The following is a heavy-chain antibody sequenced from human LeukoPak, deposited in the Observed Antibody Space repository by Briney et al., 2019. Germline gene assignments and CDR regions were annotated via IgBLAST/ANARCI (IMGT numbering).Heavy chain of an antibody. D-gene: IGHD6-6*01. CDR1: GFTFSSYA. CDR2: ISGSGGST. J-gene: IGHJ4*02. V-gene: IGHV3-23*01. CDR3: AKGPYSTYSSSGDDYFDY. Sequence: PGGSLRLSCAASGFTFSSYAMSWVRQAPGKGLEWVSAISGSGGSTNYADSVKGRFTISRDNSKSTLSLQMNSLRAEDTAVYYCAKGPYSTYSSSGDDYFDYWGQGTLVTVSS.